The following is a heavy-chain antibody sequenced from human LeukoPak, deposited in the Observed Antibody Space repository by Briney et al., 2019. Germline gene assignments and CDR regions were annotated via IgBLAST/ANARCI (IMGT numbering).Heavy chain of an antibody. V-gene: IGHV3-21*01. CDR2: IDSSSGYI. Sequence: GGSLRLSCAASGFTFGTYAMSWVRQPPGKGLEWVSSIDSSSGYISYADSVKGRFTISRDNANNSLFLQMDSLRAEDTAIYYCARGSTYSSSPFDYWGQGILVTVSS. D-gene: IGHD6-6*01. J-gene: IGHJ4*02. CDR1: GFTFGTYA. CDR3: ARGSTYSSSPFDY.